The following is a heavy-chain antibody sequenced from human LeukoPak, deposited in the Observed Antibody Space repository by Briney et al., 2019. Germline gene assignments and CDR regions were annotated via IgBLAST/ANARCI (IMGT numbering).Heavy chain of an antibody. CDR3: ASVDDTYGTSFDY. Sequence: PSETLSLTCAVSGGSLRSYFWSWFRQPPGKTLEWIGYIYDSGTTNYNPSFQSRVTMSVDTSKNKFSLRLSSVTAADTAVYFCASVDDTYGTSFDYWGQGTLVTVSS. D-gene: IGHD2-8*01. V-gene: IGHV4-59*01. CDR1: GGSLRSYF. J-gene: IGHJ4*02. CDR2: IYDSGTT.